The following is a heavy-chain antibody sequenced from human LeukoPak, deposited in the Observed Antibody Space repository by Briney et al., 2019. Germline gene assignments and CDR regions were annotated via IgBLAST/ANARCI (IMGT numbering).Heavy chain of an antibody. CDR1: GYTLSELS. Sequence: AGSVKVSRKVSGYTLSELSMHWVRHAPGKGLEGVGGFDPEDGETIYAQKFQGGDTMTKDTSKDTAYMELSSLRSEDTAVYYCATVATYYYDSSGYFDYWGQGTLVTVSS. V-gene: IGHV1-24*01. CDR3: ATVATYYYDSSGYFDY. J-gene: IGHJ4*02. CDR2: FDPEDGET. D-gene: IGHD3-22*01.